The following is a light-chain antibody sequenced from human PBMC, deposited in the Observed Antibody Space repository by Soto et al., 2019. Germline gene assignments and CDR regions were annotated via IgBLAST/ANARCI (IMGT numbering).Light chain of an antibody. J-gene: IGKJ5*01. CDR2: DAS. CDR1: QSITIW. CDR3: QQFHSFPNT. V-gene: IGKV1-5*01. Sequence: DIQMTQSPSTLSASAGDRVTITCRASQSITIWLAWYQQKPGKAPKLLIYDASTLESGVPSRFSGSGSGTEFTLTISSLQPDDFATYYCQQFHSFPNTFGQGTRLEIK.